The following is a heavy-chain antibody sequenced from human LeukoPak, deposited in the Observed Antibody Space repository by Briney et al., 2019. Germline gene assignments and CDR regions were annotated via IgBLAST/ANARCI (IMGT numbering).Heavy chain of an antibody. CDR2: IYYSWST. D-gene: IGHD1-26*01. Sequence: SETLSLTCTVSGGSISSYYWSWLRQPPGKGLEGIGYIYYSWSTNYNPSLKSRANISVDTSKNQFTLKLSSVTAADTAVYYCARGDSGSYYYFDYWGQGTLVTVSS. CDR3: ARGDSGSYYYFDY. J-gene: IGHJ4*02. V-gene: IGHV4-59*01. CDR1: GGSISSYY.